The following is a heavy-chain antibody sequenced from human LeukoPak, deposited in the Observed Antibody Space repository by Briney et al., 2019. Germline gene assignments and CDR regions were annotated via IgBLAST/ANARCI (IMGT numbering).Heavy chain of an antibody. CDR2: IYYSGST. CDR3: ARDYPLAVAVAGPLDGYYYYGMDV. V-gene: IGHV4-59*01. Sequence: SETLSLTCAVYGGSFSGYYWSWIRQPPGKGLEWIGYIYYSGSTNYNPSLKSRVTISVDTSKNQFSLKLSSVTAADTAVYYCARDYPLAVAVAGPLDGYYYYGMDVWGQGTTVTVSS. CDR1: GGSFSGYY. D-gene: IGHD6-19*01. J-gene: IGHJ6*02.